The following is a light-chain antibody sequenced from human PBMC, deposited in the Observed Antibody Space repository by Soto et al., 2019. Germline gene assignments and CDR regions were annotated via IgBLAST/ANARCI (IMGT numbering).Light chain of an antibody. J-gene: IGKJ4*01. V-gene: IGKV1-27*01. CDR3: QKYDRAPLA. Sequence: DVQMTQSPSSLPASVGDRVTITCRAGHDINIYLAWYQQKPGKVPELLIDAASILQTGVPSRFRGSGSGTDFTLTISSLQPEDVATYYCQKYDRAPLAFGGGTKVEIK. CDR2: AAS. CDR1: HDINIY.